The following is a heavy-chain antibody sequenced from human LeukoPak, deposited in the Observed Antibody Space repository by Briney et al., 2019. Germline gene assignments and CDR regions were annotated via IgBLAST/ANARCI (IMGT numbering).Heavy chain of an antibody. V-gene: IGHV4-4*07. J-gene: IGHJ4*02. D-gene: IGHD2-2*01. CDR1: GGSISNYF. CDR2: IYTSGNT. Sequence: SETLSLTCTVSGGSISNYFWSWIRQPAGKGLEWIGRIYTSGNTNYNPSLKSRVTMSVDMSKNQFSLNLTSVTAADTAVYYCARESQSTSPGRESAFWGQGTLVTVSS. CDR3: ARESQSTSPGRESAF.